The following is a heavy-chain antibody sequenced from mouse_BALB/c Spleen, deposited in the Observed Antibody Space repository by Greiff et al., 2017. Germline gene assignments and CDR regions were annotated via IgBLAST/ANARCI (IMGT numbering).Heavy chain of an antibody. CDR2: IRLKSNNYAT. CDR1: GFTFSNYW. V-gene: IGHV6-6*02. Sequence: EVKLMESGGGLVQPGGSMKLSCVASGFTFSNYWMNWVRQSPEKGLEWVAEIRLKSNNYATHYAESVKGRFTISRDDSKSSVYLQMNNLRAEDTGIYYCTSLYYDYDEAYWGQGTLVTVST. J-gene: IGHJ3*01. CDR3: TSLYYDYDEAY. D-gene: IGHD2-4*01.